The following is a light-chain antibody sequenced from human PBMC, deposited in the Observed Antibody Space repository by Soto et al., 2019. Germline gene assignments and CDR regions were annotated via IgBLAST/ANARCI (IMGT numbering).Light chain of an antibody. CDR3: QRLLT. Sequence: DIQLTQSPSFLSASVGDRVTITCRASQGISSYLAWYQKKPGKAPKLLIYAASTLQSGVPSRFSGSGSGTEFTLTIRSLQPEDFSNYYCQRLLTFGGGPKVEIK. V-gene: IGKV1-9*01. CDR2: AAS. J-gene: IGKJ4*01. CDR1: QGISSY.